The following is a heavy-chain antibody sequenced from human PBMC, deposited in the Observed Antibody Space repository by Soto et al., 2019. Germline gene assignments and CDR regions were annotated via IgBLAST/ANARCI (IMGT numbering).Heavy chain of an antibody. CDR1: GASISSTNW. J-gene: IGHJ4*02. CDR3: ATLPPRIVVVVLPIPT. V-gene: IGHV4-4*02. CDR2: IYHTGST. Sequence: QVQLQESGPRLVKPSGTLSLTCAVSGASISSTNWWTWVRQPPGKGLEWIGEIYHTGSTKYNPSLKSRVTISLDKSNNHSPLTRSSVTAADTAVYYCATLPPRIVVVVLPIPTWGQGTLVTVSS. D-gene: IGHD2-15*01.